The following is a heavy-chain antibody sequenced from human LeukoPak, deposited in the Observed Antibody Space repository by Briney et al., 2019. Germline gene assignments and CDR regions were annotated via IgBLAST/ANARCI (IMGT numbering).Heavy chain of an antibody. V-gene: IGHV3-11*05. D-gene: IGHD1-26*01. J-gene: IGHJ5*02. Sequence: SGGSLRLSCAASGFTFSDYYMSWSRQAPGKGLEWLSYISPSTTHTSYADSVKGRFIISRDNTKNLLFLQMNSLRAEDTAVYYCARGGHGAADQWGQGTLVTVSS. CDR2: ISPSTTHT. CDR3: ARGGHGAADQ. CDR1: GFTFSDYY.